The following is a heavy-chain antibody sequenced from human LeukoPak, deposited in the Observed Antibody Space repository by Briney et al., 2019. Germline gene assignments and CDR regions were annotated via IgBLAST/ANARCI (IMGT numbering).Heavy chain of an antibody. CDR2: IYYSGST. CDR3: ASAGYSGSYRDY. Sequence: PSETLSLTCTVSGGSVSSGSYYRSWIRQPPGKGLEWIGYIYYSGSTNYNPSLKSRVTISVDTSKNQFSLKLSSVTAADTAVYYCASAGYSGSYRDYWGQRTLVTVSS. D-gene: IGHD1-26*01. V-gene: IGHV4-61*01. CDR1: GGSVSSGSYY. J-gene: IGHJ4*02.